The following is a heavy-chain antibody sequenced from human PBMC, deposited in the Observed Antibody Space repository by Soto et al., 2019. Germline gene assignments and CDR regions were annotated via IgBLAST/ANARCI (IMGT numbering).Heavy chain of an antibody. CDR1: GYKFTNYY. CDR2: VNPKRGDA. Sequence: QVVLVHSGAEVKKPGDSVKVSCKSSGYKFTNYYIHWVRQAPGQGHEWMGWVNPKRGDAIYAQKFQGGVTRTRDMATTTHHLKVNSVKADDTAVYFCARGPALTGQYWYFDLWGRGTIVTVSS. CDR3: ARGPALTGQYWYFDL. V-gene: IGHV1-2*02. J-gene: IGHJ2*01. D-gene: IGHD2-2*01.